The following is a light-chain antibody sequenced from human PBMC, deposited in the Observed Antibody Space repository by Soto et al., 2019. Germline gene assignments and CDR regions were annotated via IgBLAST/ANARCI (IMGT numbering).Light chain of an antibody. J-gene: IGLJ1*01. Sequence: QSALTQPRSVSGSPGQSVTISCTGTSSDVGAYNYVSWYQQPPGKAPKLMIYDVSKRPSGVPDRFSGSKSGNTASLAISGLQAEDEADYYCCSYAVSYTTYVFGTGTKLTV. CDR3: CSYAVSYTTYV. CDR1: SSDVGAYNY. V-gene: IGLV2-11*01. CDR2: DVS.